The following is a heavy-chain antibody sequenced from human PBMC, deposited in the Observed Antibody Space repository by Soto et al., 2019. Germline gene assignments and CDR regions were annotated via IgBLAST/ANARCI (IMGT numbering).Heavy chain of an antibody. CDR3: ARDGYYYDSSGYTENWFDP. V-gene: IGHV3-33*01. CDR1: GFTFSSYG. CDR2: IWYDGSNK. Sequence: PGGSLRLSCAASGFTFSSYGMHWVRQAPGKGLEWVAVIWYDGSNKYYADSVKGRFTISRDNSKNTLCLQMNSLRAEDTAVYYCARDGYYYDSSGYTENWFDPWGQGTLVTVSS. D-gene: IGHD3-22*01. J-gene: IGHJ5*02.